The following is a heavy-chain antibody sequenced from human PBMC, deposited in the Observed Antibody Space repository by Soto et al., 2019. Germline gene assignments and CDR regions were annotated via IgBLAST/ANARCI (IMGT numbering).Heavy chain of an antibody. CDR3: ARHLTGTMSYYYGMDV. J-gene: IGHJ6*02. Sequence: GESLKISCKGSGYRFTSYWISWVRQMPGKGLEWMGRIDPSDSYTNYSPSFQGHVTISADKSISTAYLQWSSLKASDTAMYYCARHLTGTMSYYYGMDVWGQGTTVTVSS. CDR2: IDPSDSYT. CDR1: GYRFTSYW. D-gene: IGHD1-7*01. V-gene: IGHV5-10-1*01.